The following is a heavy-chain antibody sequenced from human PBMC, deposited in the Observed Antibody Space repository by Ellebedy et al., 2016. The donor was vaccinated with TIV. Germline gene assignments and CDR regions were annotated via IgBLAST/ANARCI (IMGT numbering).Heavy chain of an antibody. CDR1: GFTFSSYG. CDR2: ISYDGGTE. V-gene: IGHV3-30*19. D-gene: IGHD3-10*01. CDR3: TRGNGLGDLL. J-gene: IGHJ4*02. Sequence: PGGSLRLSCAASGFTFSSYGMHWVRQAPGKGLEWVAVISYDGGTEYYADSVRGQFTISRDNSKNTVFLQMNSLRAEDTAVYYCTRGNGLGDLLWGQGTLVTVSS.